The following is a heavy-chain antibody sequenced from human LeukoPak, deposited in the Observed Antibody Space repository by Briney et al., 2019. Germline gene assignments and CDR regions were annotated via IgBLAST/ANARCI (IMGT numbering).Heavy chain of an antibody. Sequence: GGSLRLSCAASGFTFSSYWMSWVRQAPGKGLEWVANIKQGGSEKYYVDSVKGRFTISRDNAKNSLYLQMNSPRAEDTAVYYCARENYYDSSGYPQSSDYWGQGTLVTVSS. CDR2: IKQGGSEK. D-gene: IGHD3-22*01. V-gene: IGHV3-7*01. CDR1: GFTFSSYW. J-gene: IGHJ4*02. CDR3: ARENYYDSSGYPQSSDY.